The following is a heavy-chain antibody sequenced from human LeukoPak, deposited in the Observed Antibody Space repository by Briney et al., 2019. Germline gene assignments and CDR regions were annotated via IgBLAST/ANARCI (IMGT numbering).Heavy chain of an antibody. CDR1: GGSISGSNYY. V-gene: IGHV4-39*07. J-gene: IGHJ4*02. D-gene: IGHD3-22*01. CDR2: IYYTGST. CDR3: ARPSGTYYYDSSGYYY. Sequence: SETLSLTCTVSGGSISGSNYYWGWIRQSPGKGLEWVGSIYYTGSTYYNPSLKSRVTISVDTSKNQFSLKLSSVTAADTAVYYCARPSGTYYYDSSGYYYWGQGTLVTVSS.